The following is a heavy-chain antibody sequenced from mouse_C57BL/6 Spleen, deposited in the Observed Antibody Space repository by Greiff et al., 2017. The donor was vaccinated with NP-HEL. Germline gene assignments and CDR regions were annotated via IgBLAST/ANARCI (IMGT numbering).Heavy chain of an antibody. D-gene: IGHD4-1*01. J-gene: IGHJ3*01. V-gene: IGHV5-4*03. CDR3: ARGLTGPSWFAY. Sequence: EVKLVESGGGLVKPGGSLKLSCAASGFTFSSYAMSWVRQTPEKRLEWVATISDGGSYTYYPDNVKGRFTIFRDNAKNNLYLQMFPLKSEDTAMYYCARGLTGPSWFAYWGKGTLVTVSA. CDR2: ISDGGSYT. CDR1: GFTFSSYA.